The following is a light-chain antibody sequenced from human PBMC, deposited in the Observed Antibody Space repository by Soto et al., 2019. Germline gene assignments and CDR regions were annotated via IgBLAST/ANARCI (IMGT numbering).Light chain of an antibody. J-gene: IGLJ3*02. CDR1: TGAVTSAYY. CDR2: STS. V-gene: IGLV7-43*01. CDR3: LLYHGGAQLGV. Sequence: QTVVTQEPSLTVSPGGTVTLTCASSTGAVTSAYYPNWFQQKPGQAPRALIYSTSNKQSWTPARFSGSLLGGKAALTLSGVQPEDEAEYYCLLYHGGAQLGVFGGGTKLTVL.